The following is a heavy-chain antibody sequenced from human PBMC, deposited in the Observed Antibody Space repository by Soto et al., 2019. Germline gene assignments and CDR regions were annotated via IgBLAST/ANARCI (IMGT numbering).Heavy chain of an antibody. D-gene: IGHD3-10*01. CDR2: IYSGGST. CDR3: ARDLWFGELFGMDV. CDR1: GFTVSSNY. J-gene: IGHJ6*02. V-gene: IGHV3-66*01. Sequence: GGSLRLSCAASGFTVSSNYMSWVRQAPGKGLEWVSVIYSGGSTYYADSVKGRFTISRDNSKNTLYLQMNSLRAEDTAVYYCARDLWFGELFGMDVWGQGTTVTVSS.